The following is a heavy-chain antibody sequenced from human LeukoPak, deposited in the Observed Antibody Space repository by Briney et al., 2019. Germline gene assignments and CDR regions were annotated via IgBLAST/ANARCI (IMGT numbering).Heavy chain of an antibody. V-gene: IGHV3-15*01. Sequence: GGSLRLSCVASGFTFSNAWMGWVRQAPGKGLEWVGRIKSKSDGGTTDYAAPVKGRFTISRDDSKNALFLQMNSLKSEDTAVYYCAAGTGRSDFDYWGQGILVTVSS. J-gene: IGHJ4*02. CDR3: AAGTGRSDFDY. D-gene: IGHD3/OR15-3a*01. CDR1: GFTFSNAW. CDR2: IKSKSDGGTT.